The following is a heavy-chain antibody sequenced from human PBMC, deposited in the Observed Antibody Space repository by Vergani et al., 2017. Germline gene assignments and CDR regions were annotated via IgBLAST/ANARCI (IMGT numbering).Heavy chain of an antibody. D-gene: IGHD4-11*01. CDR2: IDHTGRP. CDR3: ARVNTETNGHLYYYYYMDV. Sequence: QVQLQQWGGGLLKPSETLSLTCVVNGGSFTSYHWTWIRQSPGEGLEWVGDIDHTGRPDYNPPLKSRLTMSVDKYRNQFSLTPNSVTATDTAIYFCARVNTETNGHLYYYYYMDVWGQGTAVTVS. CDR1: GGSFTSYH. V-gene: IGHV4-34*01. J-gene: IGHJ6*03.